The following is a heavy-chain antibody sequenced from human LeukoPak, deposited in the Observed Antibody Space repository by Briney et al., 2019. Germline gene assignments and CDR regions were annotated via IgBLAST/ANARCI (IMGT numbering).Heavy chain of an antibody. D-gene: IGHD3-22*01. J-gene: IGHJ4*02. CDR2: IYYSGST. CDR3: ARGSAYYYDSSGYPDY. CDR1: GGSISSGGYY. V-gene: IGHV4-31*03. Sequence: SATLSLTCTVSGGSISSGGYYWSWIRQHPGKGLEWIGYIYYSGSTYYNPSLRSRVTISVDTSKNQFSLKLSSVTAADTAVYYCARGSAYYYDSSGYPDYWGQGTLVTVSS.